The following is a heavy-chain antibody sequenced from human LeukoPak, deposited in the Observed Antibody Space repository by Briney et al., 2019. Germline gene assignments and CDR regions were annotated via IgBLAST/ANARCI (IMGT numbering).Heavy chain of an antibody. CDR3: AREGIDGYNYFDY. Sequence: PGGSLRLSCAASGFTFSSYSMNRVRQAPGKGLEWISYISTSSSTIYYADSMKGRFTISRDNAKNSLYLQMNSLRDEDTAVYYCAREGIDGYNYFDYWGQGTLVTVSS. CDR1: GFTFSSYS. V-gene: IGHV3-48*02. CDR2: ISTSSSTI. J-gene: IGHJ4*02. D-gene: IGHD5-24*01.